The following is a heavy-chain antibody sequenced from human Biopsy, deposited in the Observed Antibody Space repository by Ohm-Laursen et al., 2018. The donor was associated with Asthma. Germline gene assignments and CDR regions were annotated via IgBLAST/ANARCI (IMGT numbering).Heavy chain of an antibody. Sequence: GTLSLTCAVSGGSINNFYWSWIRQPPGKGLESIGHVYYSGSTNYNPSLKSRVTISIDASKNQFSLKLSSVTAADTAVYYCARASVAASSNWFDPWGQGTLVTVSS. CDR2: VYYSGST. CDR3: ARASVAASSNWFDP. D-gene: IGHD6-19*01. J-gene: IGHJ5*02. V-gene: IGHV4-59*08. CDR1: GGSINNFY.